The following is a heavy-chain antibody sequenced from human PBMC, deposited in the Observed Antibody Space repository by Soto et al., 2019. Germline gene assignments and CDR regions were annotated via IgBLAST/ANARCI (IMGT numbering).Heavy chain of an antibody. Sequence: TLSLTCTVSGGSSSSGGYYWSWIRQHPGKGLEWIGYIYYSGSTYYNPSLKSRVTISVDTSKNQFSLKLSSVTAADTAVYYCARDHITMVPGVIIVSLFDYWGQGTLVTGSS. CDR2: IYYSGST. D-gene: IGHD3-10*01. J-gene: IGHJ4*02. CDR1: GGSSSSGGYY. CDR3: ARDHITMVPGVIIVSLFDY. V-gene: IGHV4-31*03.